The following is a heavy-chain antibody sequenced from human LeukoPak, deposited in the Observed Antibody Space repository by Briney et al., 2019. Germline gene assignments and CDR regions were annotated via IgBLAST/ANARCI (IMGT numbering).Heavy chain of an antibody. CDR1: GYTFTSYG. D-gene: IGHD1-26*01. V-gene: IGHV1-18*01. Sequence: ASVKVSCKASGYTFTSYGISWVRQAPGQGLEWMGWISAYNGNTNYAQKLQGRVTMTTDTPTSTAYMELRSLRSDDTAVYYCARVSRGSYRYYFDYWGQGTLVTVSS. CDR3: ARVSRGSYRYYFDY. CDR2: ISAYNGNT. J-gene: IGHJ4*02.